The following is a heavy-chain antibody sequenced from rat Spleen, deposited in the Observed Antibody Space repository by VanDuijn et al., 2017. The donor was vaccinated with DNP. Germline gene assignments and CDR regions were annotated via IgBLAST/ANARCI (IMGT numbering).Heavy chain of an antibody. Sequence: EVQLVESGGGLVQPGRSLKLSCVASGFTFSDYYMAWVRQTPTKGLEWVASISYDGGSTYHGDSVRGRFTISRDNAKSILYLQMDSLRSEDTATYYCARPDYWGQGVMVTVSS. CDR3: ARPDY. V-gene: IGHV5-7*01. CDR1: GFTFSDYY. J-gene: IGHJ2*01. CDR2: ISYDGGST.